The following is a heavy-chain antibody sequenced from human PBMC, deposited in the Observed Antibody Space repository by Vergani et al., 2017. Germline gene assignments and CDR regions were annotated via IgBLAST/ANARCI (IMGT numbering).Heavy chain of an antibody. J-gene: IGHJ4*02. CDR1: GGSISSYY. CDR2: IYYSGST. D-gene: IGHD3-10*01. Sequence: QVQLQESGPGLVKPSETLSLTCTVSGGSISSYYWSWIRQPPGQGLEWIGYIYYSGSTNYNPSLKSRVTISVDTSKNQFSLKLSSVTAADTAVYYCARGKPSMVRGVTYFDYWGQGTLVTVSS. CDR3: ARGKPSMVRGVTYFDY. V-gene: IGHV4-59*01.